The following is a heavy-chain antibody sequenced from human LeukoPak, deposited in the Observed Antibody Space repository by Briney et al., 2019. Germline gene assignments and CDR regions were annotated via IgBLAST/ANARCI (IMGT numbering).Heavy chain of an antibody. CDR1: SYTFTSYG. V-gene: IGHV1-18*01. CDR2: ISAYNGNT. Sequence: GASVKVSCKASSYTFTSYGISWVRQAPGQGLEWMGWISAYNGNTNYAQKLQGRVTMTTDTSTSTAYMELRSLRSDDTAVYYCAREMRDYDFWSGYLDYWGQGTLVTVSS. J-gene: IGHJ4*02. CDR3: AREMRDYDFWSGYLDY. D-gene: IGHD3-3*01.